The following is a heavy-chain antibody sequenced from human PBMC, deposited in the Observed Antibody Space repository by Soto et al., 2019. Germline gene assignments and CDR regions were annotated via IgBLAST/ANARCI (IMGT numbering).Heavy chain of an antibody. CDR3: ARGRVVVVAARHYNWFDP. D-gene: IGHD2-15*01. CDR1: GGSISNYC. V-gene: IGHV4-34*01. J-gene: IGHJ5*02. CDR2: INHSGST. Sequence: SETLSLTCTVSGGSISNYCWSWIRQPPGTGLEWIGEINHSGSTNYNPSLKSRVTISVDTSKNQFSLKLTSVTAADTAVYYCARGRVVVVAARHYNWFDPWGQGTLVTVSS.